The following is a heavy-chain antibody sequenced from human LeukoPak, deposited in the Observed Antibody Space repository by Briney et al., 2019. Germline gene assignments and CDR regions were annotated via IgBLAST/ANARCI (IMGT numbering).Heavy chain of an antibody. CDR3: ARGLRSDYYYYMDV. CDR2: INHSGST. Sequence: SETLSLTCAVYGGSFSGYYWSWIRQPPGKGLEWIGEINHSGSTNYNPSLKSRVTISVDTSKNQFSLKLSSVTAAGTAVYYCARGLRSDYYYYMDVWGKGTTVTVSS. D-gene: IGHD2-15*01. J-gene: IGHJ6*03. V-gene: IGHV4-34*01. CDR1: GGSFSGYY.